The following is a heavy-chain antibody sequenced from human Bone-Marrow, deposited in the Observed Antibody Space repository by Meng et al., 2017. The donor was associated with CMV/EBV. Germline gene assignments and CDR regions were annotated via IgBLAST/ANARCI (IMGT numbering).Heavy chain of an antibody. CDR2: IKQDGSEK. Sequence: GESLKISCAASGFTFSNAWMSWVRPAPGKGLEWVANIKQDGSEKYYVASVKGRFTISRDNAKNSLYLQMNDLRGDDTAVYYCTRSMDVWGQGSTVTVSS. V-gene: IGHV3-7*01. CDR1: GFTFSNAW. CDR3: TRSMDV. J-gene: IGHJ6*02.